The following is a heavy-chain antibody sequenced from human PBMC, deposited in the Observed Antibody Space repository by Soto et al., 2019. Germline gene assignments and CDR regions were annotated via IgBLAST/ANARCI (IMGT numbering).Heavy chain of an antibody. D-gene: IGHD2-15*01. J-gene: IGHJ4*02. V-gene: IGHV3-30*18. Sequence: QVHLVESGGGVVQPGRSLRLSCSASGFTFSNYGMHWVRQAPGKGLEWVAVTSNDGSSKYYADSVRGRFTISRDNSKNTVWLQMDSLRAEDTAVYYCAKQLGDGGLDDYWGQGTLVTVSS. CDR3: AKQLGDGGLDDY. CDR1: GFTFSNYG. CDR2: TSNDGSSK.